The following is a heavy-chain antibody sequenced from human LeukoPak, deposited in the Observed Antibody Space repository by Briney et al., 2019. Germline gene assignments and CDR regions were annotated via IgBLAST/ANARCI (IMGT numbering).Heavy chain of an antibody. J-gene: IGHJ4*02. CDR2: IKSDGSST. Sequence: GGSLRLSCAASGFTFSSYWMHWVRQAPGKGLVWVSRIKSDGSSTYYADSVKGRFTISRDNAKNTLYLQMNSLRAEDTAVYYCARGLIAAAGLGAYWGQGTLVTVSS. V-gene: IGHV3-74*01. D-gene: IGHD6-13*01. CDR1: GFTFSSYW. CDR3: ARGLIAAAGLGAY.